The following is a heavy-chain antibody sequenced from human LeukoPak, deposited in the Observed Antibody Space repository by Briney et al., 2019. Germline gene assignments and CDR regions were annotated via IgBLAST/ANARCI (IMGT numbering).Heavy chain of an antibody. CDR3: ARAPPSFTHYGGPPEWFDP. V-gene: IGHV4-59*08. CDR1: GGSISSYY. J-gene: IGHJ5*02. Sequence: SETLSLTCTVSGGSISSYYWSWIRQPPGKGLEWIGYIYYSGSTNYNPSLKSRVTISVDTSKNQFSLKLSSVTAADTAVYYCARAPPSFTHYGGPPEWFDPWGQGTLVTVSS. CDR2: IYYSGST. D-gene: IGHD4-23*01.